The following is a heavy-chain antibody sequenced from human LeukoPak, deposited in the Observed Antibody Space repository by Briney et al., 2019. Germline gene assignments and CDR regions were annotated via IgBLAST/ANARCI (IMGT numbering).Heavy chain of an antibody. D-gene: IGHD3-10*01. CDR1: GFSVSDKY. J-gene: IGHJ4*02. CDR3: AREDDMVRGLRLFSFAY. Sequence: GGSLRLSCAASGFSVSDKYMSWVRQAPGKGLEWVSIIYSGGSTYYADSVKGRFTISRDNSKNALYLQMNSLRVEDTAVYYCAREDDMVRGLRLFSFAYWGQGTLVTVSS. V-gene: IGHV3-66*01. CDR2: IYSGGST.